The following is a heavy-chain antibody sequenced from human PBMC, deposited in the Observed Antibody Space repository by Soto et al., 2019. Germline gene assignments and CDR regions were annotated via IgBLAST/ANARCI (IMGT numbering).Heavy chain of an antibody. V-gene: IGHV1-8*01. CDR3: AKHGPHMEYDFWSGPKTGYGMDV. D-gene: IGHD3-3*01. CDR1: GYTFTSYD. J-gene: IGHJ6*02. Sequence: ASVKVSCKASGYTFTSYDINWVRQATGQGLEWMGWLNPNSGNTGYAQKFQGRVTMTRNTSISTAYMELSSLRSEDTAVYYCAKHGPHMEYDFWSGPKTGYGMDVWGQGTTVTVS. CDR2: LNPNSGNT.